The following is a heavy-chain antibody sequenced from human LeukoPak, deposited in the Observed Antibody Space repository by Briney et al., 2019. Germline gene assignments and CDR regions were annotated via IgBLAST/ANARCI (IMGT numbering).Heavy chain of an antibody. J-gene: IGHJ4*02. V-gene: IGHV4-30-4*08. CDR2: IYYSGST. CDR1: GGSISSGDYY. Sequence: PSETLSLTCTVSGGSISSGDYYWSWIRQPPGKGLEWIGYIYYSGSTYYNPSLKSRVTISVDTFKNQFSLKLSSVTAADTAVYYCAREPPGGSYYDYWGQGTLVTVSS. D-gene: IGHD1-26*01. CDR3: AREPPGGSYYDY.